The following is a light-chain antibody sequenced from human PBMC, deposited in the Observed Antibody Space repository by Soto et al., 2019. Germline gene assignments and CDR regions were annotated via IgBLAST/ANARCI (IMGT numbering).Light chain of an antibody. CDR2: DVS. V-gene: IGLV2-14*01. Sequence: QSALTQPASVSGSPGQSITISCTGTSSDVGGYNYVSWYQQHPGKAPKLMIYDVSNRPSGVSNRFSGSKSGKTASLTISGLQAEDEADYYCSSYTSSSTYVIFGGGTKLTV. J-gene: IGLJ2*01. CDR1: SSDVGGYNY. CDR3: SSYTSSSTYVI.